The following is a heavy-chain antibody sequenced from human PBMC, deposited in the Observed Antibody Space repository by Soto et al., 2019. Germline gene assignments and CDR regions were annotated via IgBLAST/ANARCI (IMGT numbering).Heavy chain of an antibody. CDR1: GFTFSSYS. Sequence: GGSLRLSCAASGFTFSSYSMNWVRQAPGKGLEWVSYISSSSRTIYYADSVKGRFTISRDNSKNTLYLQMNSLRAEDTAMYYCAKDIYYYDSSGLFDYWGQGTLVTVSS. CDR3: AKDIYYYDSSGLFDY. CDR2: ISSSSRTI. J-gene: IGHJ4*02. V-gene: IGHV3-48*01. D-gene: IGHD3-22*01.